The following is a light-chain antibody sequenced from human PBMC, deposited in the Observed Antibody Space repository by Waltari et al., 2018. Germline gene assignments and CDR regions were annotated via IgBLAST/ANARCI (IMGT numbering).Light chain of an antibody. CDR3: QQYDNWPPYT. V-gene: IGKV3D-15*01. CDR2: GAS. Sequence: CRASQSVSSNLAWYQQKPGQAPRLLIYGASTRATGIPARFSGSGSGREFTLTISSLQSEDFAAYYCQQYDNWPPYTFGQGTKLEIK. J-gene: IGKJ2*01. CDR1: QSVSSN.